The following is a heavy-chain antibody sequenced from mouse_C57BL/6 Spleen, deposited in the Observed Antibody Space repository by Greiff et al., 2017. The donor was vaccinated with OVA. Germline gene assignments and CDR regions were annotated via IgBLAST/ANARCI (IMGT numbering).Heavy chain of an antibody. D-gene: IGHD3-1*01. CDR1: GFTFSSYA. J-gene: IGHJ2*01. Sequence: EVQVVESGGGLVKPGGSLKLSCAASGFTFSSYAMSWVRQTPEKRLEWVATISDGGSYTYYPDNVKGRFTISRDNAKNNLYLQMSHLKSEDTAMYYCARDKGLRGGNYFDYWGQGTTLTVSS. CDR3: ARDKGLRGGNYFDY. CDR2: ISDGGSYT. V-gene: IGHV5-4*01.